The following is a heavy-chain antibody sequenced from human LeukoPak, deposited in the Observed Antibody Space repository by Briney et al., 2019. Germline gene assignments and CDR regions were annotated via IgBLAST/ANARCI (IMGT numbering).Heavy chain of an antibody. CDR3: ARVYYDYVWGSYRPDYFDY. Sequence: PSETLSLTCSVSGGSIRSSDDYWGFVRQTPGKGLEWIGSIYYSGSTYYNPSLKSRVTISVDTSKNQFSLRLSSVTAADTAVYYCARVYYDYVWGSYRPDYFDYWGQGTLVTVSS. V-gene: IGHV4-39*07. J-gene: IGHJ4*02. CDR1: GGSIRSSDDY. D-gene: IGHD3-16*02. CDR2: IYYSGST.